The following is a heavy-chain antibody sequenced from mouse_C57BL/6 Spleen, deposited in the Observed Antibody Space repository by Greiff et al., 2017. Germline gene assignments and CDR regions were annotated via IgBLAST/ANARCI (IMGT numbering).Heavy chain of an antibody. J-gene: IGHJ4*01. CDR2: INPSNGGT. D-gene: IGHD1-1*01. CDR3: SRSEYYGSRIYAMDY. Sequence: QVQLQQPGTELVKPGASVKLSCKASGYTFTSYWMHWVKQRPGQGLEWIGNINPSNGGTNYNEKFKSKATLTVYKSSSTAYMQLSSLTSEDSAVYYCSRSEYYGSRIYAMDYWGQGTSVTVSS. CDR1: GYTFTSYW. V-gene: IGHV1-53*01.